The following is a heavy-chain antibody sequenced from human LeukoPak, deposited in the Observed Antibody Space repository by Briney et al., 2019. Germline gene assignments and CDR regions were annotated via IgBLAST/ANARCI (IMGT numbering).Heavy chain of an antibody. CDR1: GYTLTELS. CDR3: ATARFAKKSYFDY. CDR2: FDPEDGET. Sequence: HVASVKVSCKVSGYTLTELSMHWVRQAPGKGLEWMGGFDPEDGETIYAQRFQGRVTMTEVTSTDTAYMELSSLRSEDTAVYYCATARFAKKSYFDYWGQGTLVTVSS. V-gene: IGHV1-24*01. J-gene: IGHJ4*02. D-gene: IGHD4/OR15-4a*01.